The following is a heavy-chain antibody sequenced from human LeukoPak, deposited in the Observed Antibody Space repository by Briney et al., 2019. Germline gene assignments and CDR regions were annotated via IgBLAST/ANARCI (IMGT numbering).Heavy chain of an antibody. J-gene: IGHJ4*02. CDR2: INPNSGGT. V-gene: IGHV1-2*02. CDR1: GYTFTGYF. Sequence: GASVKVSCKASGYTFTGYFMHWVRQAPGQGLEWMGWINPNSGGTNYAQKFQGRVTMTRDTSISTAYMELRRLRSDDTAVYYCARDLPAVAGFDYWGQGTLVTVSS. D-gene: IGHD6-19*01. CDR3: ARDLPAVAGFDY.